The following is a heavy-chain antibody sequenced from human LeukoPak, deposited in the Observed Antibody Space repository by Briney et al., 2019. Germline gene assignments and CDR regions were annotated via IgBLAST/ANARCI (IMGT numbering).Heavy chain of an antibody. V-gene: IGHV3-11*04. D-gene: IGHD5-18*01. Sequence: GGSPRLSCAASGFTFSDYYMSWIRQAPGKGLEWVSYISSSGSTIYYADSVKGRFTISRDNAKNSLYLQMNSLRAEDTAVYYCARDPSGHSYGLNWFDPWGQGTLVTVSS. CDR2: ISSSGSTI. J-gene: IGHJ5*02. CDR1: GFTFSDYY. CDR3: ARDPSGHSYGLNWFDP.